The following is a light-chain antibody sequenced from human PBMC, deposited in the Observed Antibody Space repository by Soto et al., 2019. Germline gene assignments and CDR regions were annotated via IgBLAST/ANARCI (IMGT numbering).Light chain of an antibody. V-gene: IGKV3-20*01. J-gene: IGKJ4*01. Sequence: EIALTQSPGTLSLSPGERATLSCRASQSVGHNYLAWYQQKPGQAPRLLIYGASSRATGIPDRFSGSGSGTDFTLTISRLEPEDFAVFYCQQYASSPLTFGGGTKLEIK. CDR2: GAS. CDR3: QQYASSPLT. CDR1: QSVGHNY.